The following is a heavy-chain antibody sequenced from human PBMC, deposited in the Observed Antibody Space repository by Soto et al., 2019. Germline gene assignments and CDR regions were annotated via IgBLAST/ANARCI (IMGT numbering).Heavy chain of an antibody. D-gene: IGHD3-22*01. Sequence: GASVKVSCKASGGTFSSFVISWVRQAPGQGLEWMGRIIPSIGIINYAQKFQGRVTMTRNTSISTAYMELSSLRSEDTAVYYCARVFYDSSGYYPYNWFDPWGQGTLVTVSS. V-gene: IGHV1-69*04. J-gene: IGHJ5*02. CDR1: GGTFSSFV. CDR3: ARVFYDSSGYYPYNWFDP. CDR2: IIPSIGII.